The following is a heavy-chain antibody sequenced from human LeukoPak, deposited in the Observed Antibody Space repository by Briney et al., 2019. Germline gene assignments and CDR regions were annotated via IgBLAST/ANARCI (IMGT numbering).Heavy chain of an antibody. J-gene: IGHJ4*02. V-gene: IGHV3-23*01. CDR3: AKLISPLLMGVVPAAMPPPPFDY. CDR2: ISGSGGST. D-gene: IGHD2-2*01. Sequence: PGGSLRLSCAASGLTFSSYAMSWVRQAPGKGLEWVSAISGSGGSTYYADSVKGRFTISRDNSKNTLYLQMNSLRAEDTAVYYCAKLISPLLMGVVPAAMPPPPFDYWGQGTLVTVSS. CDR1: GLTFSSYA.